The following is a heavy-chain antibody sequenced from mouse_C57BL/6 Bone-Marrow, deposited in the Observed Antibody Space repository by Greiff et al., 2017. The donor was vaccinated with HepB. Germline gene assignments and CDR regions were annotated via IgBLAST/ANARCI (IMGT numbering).Heavy chain of an antibody. J-gene: IGHJ3*01. CDR1: GFTFSDYG. CDR3: ARSGYSNYFAY. V-gene: IGHV5-17*01. Sequence: EVQLQESGGGLVKPGGSLKLSCAASGFTFSDYGMHWVRHAPEKGLEWVAYISSGSSTIYYADTVKGRFTISRDKAKNTLFLQMTSLRSEDTAMYYCARSGYSNYFAYWGQGTLVTVSA. D-gene: IGHD2-5*01. CDR2: ISSGSSTI.